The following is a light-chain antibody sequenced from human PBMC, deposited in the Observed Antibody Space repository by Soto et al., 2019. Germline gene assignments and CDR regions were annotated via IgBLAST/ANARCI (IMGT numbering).Light chain of an antibody. CDR3: QHYDNLLLT. CDR1: QDINRY. J-gene: IGKJ4*01. CDR2: DAS. Sequence: DIQMTQSPSSLSASVGDRVTITCQASQDINRYLNWYQQKPGKAPKLLIYDASKLEIGVPSRFSGGGSGTYFTLTVTSLQPEDLATYFCQHYDNLLLTFGGGTKV. V-gene: IGKV1-33*01.